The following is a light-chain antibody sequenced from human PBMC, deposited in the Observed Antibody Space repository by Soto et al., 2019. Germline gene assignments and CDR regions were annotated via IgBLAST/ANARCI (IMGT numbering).Light chain of an antibody. CDR3: QQYNSYPWT. V-gene: IGKV1-5*03. J-gene: IGKJ1*01. Sequence: DIPMTQSPSTLSASVGDRVTITCRASQNIDRWLAWYQQKPGKAPNLLIYGASNLESGVPSSFSGSGSGTEFTLTISSLRPDDFATYYCQQYNSYPWTFGQGTKVEIK. CDR2: GAS. CDR1: QNIDRW.